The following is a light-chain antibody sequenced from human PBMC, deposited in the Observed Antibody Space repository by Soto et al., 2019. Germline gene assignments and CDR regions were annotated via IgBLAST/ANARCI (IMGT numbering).Light chain of an antibody. CDR1: SSDVGSYNF. J-gene: IGLJ3*02. V-gene: IGLV2-23*01. CDR3: CSYAGSSTWV. Sequence: QSVLAQPASVSGSPGQSITISCTGTSSDVGSYNFVSWYQHYPGKAPKLMIYEDTKRPSGVSNRFSGSKSGNTASLTISGLQAEDEADYYCCSYAGSSTWVFGGGTKLTVL. CDR2: EDT.